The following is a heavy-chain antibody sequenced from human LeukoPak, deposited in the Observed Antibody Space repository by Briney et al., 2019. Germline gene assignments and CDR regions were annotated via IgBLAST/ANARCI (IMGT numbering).Heavy chain of an antibody. J-gene: IGHJ4*02. Sequence: TSETLSLTCAVYGGSFSGYYWSWIRQPPGKGLEWIGEIDHSGSTNYNPSLKSRVTISVDTSKNQFSLKLSSVTAADTAVYYCARGLQGHDILTGYDGLFFDYWGQGTLVTVSS. CDR3: ARGLQGHDILTGYDGLFFDY. V-gene: IGHV4-34*01. D-gene: IGHD3-9*01. CDR1: GGSFSGYY. CDR2: IDHSGST.